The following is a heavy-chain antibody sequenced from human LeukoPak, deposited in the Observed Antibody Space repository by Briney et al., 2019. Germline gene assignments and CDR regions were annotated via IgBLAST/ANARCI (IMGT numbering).Heavy chain of an antibody. J-gene: IGHJ2*01. Sequence: SVTVSCKASGGTFSSYAISWVRQAPGQGLEWMGGIIPIFGTANYAQKFQGRVTITTDESTSTAYMELSSLRSEDTAVYYCARGVEMATFSDHWYFDLWGRGTLVTVSS. CDR3: ARGVEMATFSDHWYFDL. V-gene: IGHV1-69*05. CDR2: IIPIFGTA. CDR1: GGTFSSYA. D-gene: IGHD5-24*01.